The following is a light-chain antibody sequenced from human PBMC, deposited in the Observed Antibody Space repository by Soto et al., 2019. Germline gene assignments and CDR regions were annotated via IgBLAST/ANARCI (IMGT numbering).Light chain of an antibody. V-gene: IGKV3-20*01. CDR3: QQYGSSPPIT. J-gene: IGKJ5*01. Sequence: EIFLMQSPGTLSLAPGERATLSCTASRSVSSSHLACSNQKLGKAPRPLISVASSRPTGIPARLSPCRSVADFTLTISRLEPEDFAVYYCQQYGSSPPITFGQWTRVEIK. CDR1: RSVSSSH. CDR2: VAS.